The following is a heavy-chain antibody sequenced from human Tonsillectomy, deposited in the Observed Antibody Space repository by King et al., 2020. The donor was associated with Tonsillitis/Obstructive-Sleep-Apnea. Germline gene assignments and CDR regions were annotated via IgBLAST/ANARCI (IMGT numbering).Heavy chain of an antibody. CDR3: ARHAPDMDNYYYYGMDV. J-gene: IGHJ6*02. V-gene: IGHV4-39*01. Sequence: LQLQESGPGLVKPSETLSLSCTVSGGSISSSRYYWGWIRQPPGKGLEWIGTIYYNGDTYYNPSLKSRVTVSIDTSEYQFSLKLTSVTAADTAVYYCARHAPDMDNYYYYGMDVWGQGTTVTVSS. D-gene: IGHD3-9*01. CDR2: IYYNGDT. CDR1: GGSISSSRYY.